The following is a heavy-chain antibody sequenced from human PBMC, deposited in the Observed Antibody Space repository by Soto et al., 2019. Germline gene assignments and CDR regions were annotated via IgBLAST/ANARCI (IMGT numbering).Heavy chain of an antibody. J-gene: IGHJ5*02. Sequence: PSETLSLTCAVSGGSISSSNWWSWVRQPPGKGLEWIGEIYHSGSTNYNPSLKSRVTISVDKSKNQFSLKLSSVTAADTAVYYCARSEIGGDYDFGYNWFDPWGQGTLVTVSS. D-gene: IGHD4-17*01. CDR1: GGSISSSNW. CDR3: ARSEIGGDYDFGYNWFDP. V-gene: IGHV4-4*02. CDR2: IYHSGST.